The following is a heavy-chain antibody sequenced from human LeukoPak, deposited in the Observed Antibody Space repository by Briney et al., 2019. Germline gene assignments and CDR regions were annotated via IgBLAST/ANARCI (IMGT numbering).Heavy chain of an antibody. CDR3: ARDGMVVAATPEFDA. D-gene: IGHD2-15*01. V-gene: IGHV3-33*01. CDR1: GLTFSSYG. CDR2: IWYDGSNK. J-gene: IGHJ5*02. Sequence: PGGSLSLSCAPSGLTFSSYGMHWVRQAPRKGLEGVAVIWYDGSNKYYADSVKGRFTISRDNAKNTLYLQMNSLRAEDTAVYYCARDGMVVAATPEFDAWGQGTLVTLCS.